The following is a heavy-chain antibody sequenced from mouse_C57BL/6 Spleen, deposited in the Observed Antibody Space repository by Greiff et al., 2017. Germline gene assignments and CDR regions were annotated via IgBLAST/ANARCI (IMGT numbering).Heavy chain of an antibody. CDR3: ARAPRGDYDYAMDY. Sequence: EVQVVESGPSLVRPSQTLSLTCTVTGFSIHSDCYWIWIRQSPGNNLEYIGLTFYSGITYYNPSLASRTYLTRDTSQNQFSLKLSSVATEDTATYSCARAPRGDYDYAMDYWGQGTSVTVSS. CDR2: TFYSGIT. D-gene: IGHD2-4*01. CDR1: GFSIHSDCY. J-gene: IGHJ4*01. V-gene: IGHV3-3*01.